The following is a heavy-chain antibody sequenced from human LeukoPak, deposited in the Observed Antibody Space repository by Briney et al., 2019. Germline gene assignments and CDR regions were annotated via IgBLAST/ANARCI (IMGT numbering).Heavy chain of an antibody. CDR3: SVIAVAGTFDY. D-gene: IGHD6-19*01. CDR1: GGSISSYY. V-gene: IGHV4-39*01. Sequence: SETLSLTCNVSGGSISSYYWGWIRQPPGKGLEWIGSVYYSGSTYYNPSLRSRVTISVDTSKNQFSLKLSSVTAADTAVYYCSVIAVAGTFDYWGQGTLVTVSS. J-gene: IGHJ4*02. CDR2: VYYSGST.